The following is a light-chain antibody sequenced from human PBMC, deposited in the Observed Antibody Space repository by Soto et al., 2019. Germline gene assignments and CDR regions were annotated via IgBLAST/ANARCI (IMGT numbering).Light chain of an antibody. Sequence: QAVVTQEPSLTVSPGGTVTLTCGASDGPVTSNHYPYWYQQRPGQVPRTLIYDTTNRQSWAPARFSGSLVGVKAALTLSGAQPEDEADYYCLLAYSGGRVFGGGTKLTVL. CDR2: DTT. CDR3: LLAYSGGRV. J-gene: IGLJ2*01. CDR1: DGPVTSNHY. V-gene: IGLV7-46*01.